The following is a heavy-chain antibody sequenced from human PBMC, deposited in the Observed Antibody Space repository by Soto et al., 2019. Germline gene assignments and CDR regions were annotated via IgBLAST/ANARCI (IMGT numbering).Heavy chain of an antibody. Sequence: QVQLVQSGAEVKKPGSSVKVSCKASGGTFSSYAISWVRQAPGQGLEWMGGIIPIFGTANYAQKFQGRVTXXAXEXXSTAYMELSSLRSEDTAVYYCASPRRAVTTLRFDYWGQGTLVTVSS. D-gene: IGHD4-17*01. CDR2: IIPIFGTA. J-gene: IGHJ4*02. CDR3: ASPRRAVTTLRFDY. V-gene: IGHV1-69*12. CDR1: GGTFSSYA.